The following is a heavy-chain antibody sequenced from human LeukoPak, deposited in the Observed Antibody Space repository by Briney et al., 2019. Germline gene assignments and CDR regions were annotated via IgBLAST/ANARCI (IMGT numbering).Heavy chain of an antibody. D-gene: IGHD6-13*01. CDR2: IKQDGSEK. CDR3: AKDAAGTSPSV. CDR1: GFTFSSYW. Sequence: PGGSLRLSCAAPGFTFSSYWMSWVRQAPGKGLEWVANIKQDGSEKYYVDSVKGRFTISRDNAENSVSLQMNSLRAEDTAVYYCAKDAAGTSPSVWGQGTLVTVSS. V-gene: IGHV3-7*01. J-gene: IGHJ4*02.